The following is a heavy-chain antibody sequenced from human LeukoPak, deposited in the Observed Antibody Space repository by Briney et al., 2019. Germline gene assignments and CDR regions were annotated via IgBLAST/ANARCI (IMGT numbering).Heavy chain of an antibody. Sequence: GGSLRLSCAASGFTFSSYSMNWVRQAPGKGLEWVSSISSSSSYIYYADSVKGRFTISRDSAKNSLYLQMNSLRAEDTAVYYCARTRITIFGVVINHAFDIWGQGTMVTVSS. D-gene: IGHD3-3*01. V-gene: IGHV3-21*01. CDR2: ISSSSSYI. J-gene: IGHJ3*02. CDR3: ARTRITIFGVVINHAFDI. CDR1: GFTFSSYS.